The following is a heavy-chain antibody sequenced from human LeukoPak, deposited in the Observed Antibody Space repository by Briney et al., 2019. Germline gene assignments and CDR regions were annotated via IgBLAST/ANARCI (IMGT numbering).Heavy chain of an antibody. CDR3: ARHDSFIPY. CDR2: ISDTGRRT. CDR1: GFTFSDYA. Sequence: PGGSLRLSCAASGFTFSDYAMSWVRQAAGKGLEWVSGISDTGRRTYYTDSVKGRFTISRDDSKKTVYLQMKTLTAEDMAIYFCARHDSFIPYWGQGTLVTVSS. V-gene: IGHV3-23*01. D-gene: IGHD5-18*01. J-gene: IGHJ4*02.